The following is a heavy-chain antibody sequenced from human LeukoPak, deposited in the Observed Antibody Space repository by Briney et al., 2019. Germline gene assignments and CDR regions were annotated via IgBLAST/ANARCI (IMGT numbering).Heavy chain of an antibody. V-gene: IGHV4-61*08. J-gene: IGHJ4*02. CDR3: ARASLEWGAAYGDLYFDY. Sequence: SETLSLTCTVSGGSVSSGDYYWSWIRQPPGKGLEWIGYIYHSGSTNYNPSLKSRVTISVDTSKNQFSLKLSSVTAADTAVYYCARASLEWGAAYGDLYFDYWGQGTLVTVSS. D-gene: IGHD4-17*01. CDR1: GGSVSSGDYY. CDR2: IYHSGST.